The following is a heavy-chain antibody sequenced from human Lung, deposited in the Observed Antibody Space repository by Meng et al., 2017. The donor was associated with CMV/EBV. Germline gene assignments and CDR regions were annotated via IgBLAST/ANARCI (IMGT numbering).Heavy chain of an antibody. V-gene: IGHV3-33*01. CDR2: IWFDGRHK. Sequence: YGMPLGRQAPGKGQEWVAVIWFDGRHKYYADSVNGRFSISRDNSKNMVFLQMDSLRGDDTAVYYCASSVRVLAATGRGGGTYFDNWGQGTLVTVSS. CDR3: ASSVRVLAATGRGGGTYFDN. D-gene: IGHD2-15*01. J-gene: IGHJ4*02. CDR1: YG.